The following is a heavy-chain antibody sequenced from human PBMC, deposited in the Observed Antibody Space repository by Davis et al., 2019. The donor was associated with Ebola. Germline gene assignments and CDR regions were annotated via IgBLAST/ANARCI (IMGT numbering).Heavy chain of an antibody. CDR2: IYYSGST. J-gene: IGHJ4*02. Sequence: PSETLSLTCTVSGGSISSSSYNWGWIRQPPGKGLEWIGSIYYSGSTHYNPSLNSRVPISVDTSKNQFSLKLRSMTAVDTAIYFCTREFEYVDYRGQGTLVTVSP. CDR3: TREFEYVDY. CDR1: GGSISSSSYN. V-gene: IGHV4-39*07. D-gene: IGHD2/OR15-2a*01.